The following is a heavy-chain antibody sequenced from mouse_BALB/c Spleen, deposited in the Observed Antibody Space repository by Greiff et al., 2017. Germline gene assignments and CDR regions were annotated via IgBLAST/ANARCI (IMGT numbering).Heavy chain of an antibody. V-gene: IGHV1-9*01. CDR1: GYTFSSYW. CDR2: ILPGSGST. J-gene: IGHJ2*01. Sequence: QVQLQQSGAELMKPGASVKISCKATGYTFSSYWIEWVKQRPGHGLEWIGEILPGSGSTNYNEKFKGKATFTADTSSNTAYMQLSSLTSEDSAVYYCARGDYYGSSSFDYWGQGTTLTVSS. D-gene: IGHD1-1*01. CDR3: ARGDYYGSSSFDY.